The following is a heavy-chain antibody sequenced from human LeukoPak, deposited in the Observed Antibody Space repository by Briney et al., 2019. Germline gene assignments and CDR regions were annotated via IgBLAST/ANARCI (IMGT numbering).Heavy chain of an antibody. V-gene: IGHV4-59*01. CDR1: GGSISYYY. Sequence: SETLSLTCIVSGGSISYYYWSWIRQPPGKALEWIGYIYYSGSTNYNPSLKSRVTISVDTSKNQFSLKLSSVTAADTAVYYCARGLRGATVTTLDYWGQGTLVTVSS. CDR2: IYYSGST. J-gene: IGHJ4*02. D-gene: IGHD4-17*01. CDR3: ARGLRGATVTTLDY.